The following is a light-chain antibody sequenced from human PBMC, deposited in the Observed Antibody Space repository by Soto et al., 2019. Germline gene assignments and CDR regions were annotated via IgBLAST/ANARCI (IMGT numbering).Light chain of an antibody. CDR1: QSLSNN. V-gene: IGKV3-15*01. Sequence: EIVMTQSPATQSVSPGERATLSCRASQSLSNNLAWYQQKPGQAPRLLIYGASTRATGIPARFSGSGSGTEFTLTISSLQSGDFAVYYCQQYNYWPPYTFGQGTKVEIK. J-gene: IGKJ2*01. CDR3: QQYNYWPPYT. CDR2: GAS.